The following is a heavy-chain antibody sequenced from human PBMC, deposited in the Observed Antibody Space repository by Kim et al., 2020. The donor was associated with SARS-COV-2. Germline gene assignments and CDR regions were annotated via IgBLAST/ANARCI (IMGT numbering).Heavy chain of an antibody. V-gene: IGHV3-48*02. Sequence: GESVEGRFTISRENAKNSLYLQMNSLRDEGKAVYYCARDPPTAIAFLEYWGQGTLVTVSS. J-gene: IGHJ4*02. CDR3: ARDPPTAIAFLEY. D-gene: IGHD2-21*02.